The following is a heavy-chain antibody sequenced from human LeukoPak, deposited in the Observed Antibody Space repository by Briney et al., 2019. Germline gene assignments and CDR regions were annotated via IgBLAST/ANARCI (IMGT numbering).Heavy chain of an antibody. Sequence: SETPSLTCTVSGGSISSSSYYWGWIRQPPGKGLEWIGSIYYSGSTYYNPSLKSRVTISVDTSKNQFSLKLSSVTAADTAVYYCARVGSGSYFRYYYYYMDVWGKGTTVTVSS. V-gene: IGHV4-39*07. CDR2: IYYSGST. J-gene: IGHJ6*03. CDR1: GGSISSSSYY. D-gene: IGHD1-26*01. CDR3: ARVGSGSYFRYYYYYMDV.